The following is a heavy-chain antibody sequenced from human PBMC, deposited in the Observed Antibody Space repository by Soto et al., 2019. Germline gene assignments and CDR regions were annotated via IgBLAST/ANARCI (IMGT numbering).Heavy chain of an antibody. V-gene: IGHV4-61*01. Sequence: QVQLQESGPGLVKPSETLSLTCTVSGGSVSSGSYYWSWIRPPPGKGLEGIGYIYYSGSTNYNPSLTSRVTISVDTSKNQFSLKLSSVTAADTAVYDCASKSVDVDAFDIWGQGTMVTVSS. CDR2: IYYSGST. J-gene: IGHJ3*02. CDR3: ASKSVDVDAFDI. CDR1: GGSVSSGSYY.